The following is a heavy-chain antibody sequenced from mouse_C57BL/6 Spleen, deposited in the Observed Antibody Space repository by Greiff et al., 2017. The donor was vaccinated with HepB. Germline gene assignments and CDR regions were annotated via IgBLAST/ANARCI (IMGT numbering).Heavy chain of an antibody. Sequence: QVQLQQPGAELVKPGASVKLSCKASGYTFTSYWMHWVKQRPGQGLEWIGMIHPNSGSTNYNEKFKSKATLTVDKSSSTAYRQLSSLTSEDSAVYDGARWEYGGCAYWGQGTLGTVAA. V-gene: IGHV1-64*01. J-gene: IGHJ3*01. CDR1: GYTFTSYW. D-gene: IGHD5-1*01. CDR3: ARWEYGGCAY. CDR2: IHPNSGST.